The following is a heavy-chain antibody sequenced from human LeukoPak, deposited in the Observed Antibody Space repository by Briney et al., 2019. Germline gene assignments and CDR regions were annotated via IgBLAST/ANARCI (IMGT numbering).Heavy chain of an antibody. Sequence: GGSLRLSCAASGFTFSNYNMNWGRQAPGKGLEWVSYVSSGSSTIYYADSVKGRFTISRDNAKNSLYLQMNSLRDEDTAVYYCARAPDYGDYVTYYYYYGMDVWGQGTTVTVSS. V-gene: IGHV3-48*02. D-gene: IGHD4-17*01. CDR2: VSSGSSTI. J-gene: IGHJ6*02. CDR1: GFTFSNYN. CDR3: ARAPDYGDYVTYYYYYGMDV.